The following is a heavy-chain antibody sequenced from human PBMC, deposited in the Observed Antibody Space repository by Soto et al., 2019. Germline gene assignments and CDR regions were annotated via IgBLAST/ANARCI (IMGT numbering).Heavy chain of an antibody. V-gene: IGHV4-59*01. Sequence: SETLSLTCTVSGGSISSYYWSWIRQPPGKGLEWIGYIYYSGSTNYNPSLKSRVTISVDTSKNQFSLKLSSVTAADTAVYYCAREGLNSGCDRFDYWGQGTLVTVSS. CDR3: AREGLNSGCDRFDY. CDR2: IYYSGST. CDR1: GGSISSYY. D-gene: IGHD5-12*01. J-gene: IGHJ4*02.